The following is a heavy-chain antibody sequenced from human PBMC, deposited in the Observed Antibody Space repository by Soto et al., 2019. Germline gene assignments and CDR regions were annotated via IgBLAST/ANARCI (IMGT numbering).Heavy chain of an antibody. D-gene: IGHD1-26*01. J-gene: IGHJ4*02. CDR1: GFTFSSYA. Sequence: GGSLRLSCAASGFTFSSYAMSWVRQAPGKGLKWVSAISGSGGSTYYADSVKGRFTISRDNSKNTLYLQMNSLRAEDTAVYYCAKDRIVGATTSVFDYWGQGTLVTVSS. CDR3: AKDRIVGATTSVFDY. V-gene: IGHV3-23*01. CDR2: ISGSGGST.